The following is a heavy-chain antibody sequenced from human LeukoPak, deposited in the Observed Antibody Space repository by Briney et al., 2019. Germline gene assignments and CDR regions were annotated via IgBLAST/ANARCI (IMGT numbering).Heavy chain of an antibody. J-gene: IGHJ4*02. D-gene: IGHD3-3*01. CDR1: GGSFSGYY. Sequence: SETLSLTCAVYGGSFSGYYWSWIRQPPGKGLEWIGEINHSGNTNYNPSLKSRVTISVDTSKNQFSLKLSSVTAADTAVYYCARVGPGDFWSGYYSYFDYWGQGTLVTVSS. CDR3: ARVGPGDFWSGYYSYFDY. CDR2: INHSGNT. V-gene: IGHV4-34*01.